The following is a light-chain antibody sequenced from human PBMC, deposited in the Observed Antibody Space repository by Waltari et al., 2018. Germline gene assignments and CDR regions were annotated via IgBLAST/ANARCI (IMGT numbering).Light chain of an antibody. J-gene: IGLJ2*01. CDR2: DVN. Sequence: QSALTQPASVSGSPGQSITISCTGTSSDVGGYNFVSWYQHHQGKAPKLLIYDVNNRPSGVSDRFSGSKSGNTASLTISGLQAEDEADYYCSSYTSSTSVVFGGGTQLTVL. CDR1: SSDVGGYNF. CDR3: SSYTSSTSVV. V-gene: IGLV2-14*03.